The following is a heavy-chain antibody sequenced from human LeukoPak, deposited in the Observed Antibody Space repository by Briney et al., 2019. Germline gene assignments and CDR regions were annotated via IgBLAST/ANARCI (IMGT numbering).Heavy chain of an antibody. D-gene: IGHD3-16*01. Sequence: GGSLRLSCAPPGFTFSGSAIHWVRQASGKGLEWAGHIRREGNDYATAYTASVKGTFTISRDDSKNTAFLQMDSLKTEDTAVYFCARLGGSPPYFDYWGQGTLVTVSS. CDR1: GFTFSGSA. CDR3: ARLGGSPPYFDY. CDR2: IRREGNDYAT. J-gene: IGHJ4*02. V-gene: IGHV3-73*01.